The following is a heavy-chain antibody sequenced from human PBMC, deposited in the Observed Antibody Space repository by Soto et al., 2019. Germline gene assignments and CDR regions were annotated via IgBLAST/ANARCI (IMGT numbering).Heavy chain of an antibody. D-gene: IGHD2-15*01. Sequence: QVQLVQSGAEVKKPGSSVKVSCKASGGTFSSYAISWVRQAPGQGLEWMGGIIPIFGTANYAQKFQGRVTITADESTSTAYMDLSSLRSEDTAVYYCARSIVVVVAGYYYYGMDVWGQGTTVTVSS. CDR3: ARSIVVVVAGYYYYGMDV. CDR2: IIPIFGTA. CDR1: GGTFSSYA. J-gene: IGHJ6*02. V-gene: IGHV1-69*01.